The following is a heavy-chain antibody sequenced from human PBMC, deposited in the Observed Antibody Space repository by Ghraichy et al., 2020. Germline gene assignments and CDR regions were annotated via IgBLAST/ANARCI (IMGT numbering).Heavy chain of an antibody. CDR1: GFTFSSYA. J-gene: IGHJ2*01. CDR2: VSGSGGGT. Sequence: GGSLRLSCAASGFTFSSYAMTWVRQAPGKGLEWVSAVSGSGGGTYYADSVKGRFTISRDNSKNTLYLQMNSLRAEDTAVYYCAKPTADLGWYFDLWGRGTLVTVSS. CDR3: AKPTADLGWYFDL. V-gene: IGHV3-23*01. D-gene: IGHD1-1*01.